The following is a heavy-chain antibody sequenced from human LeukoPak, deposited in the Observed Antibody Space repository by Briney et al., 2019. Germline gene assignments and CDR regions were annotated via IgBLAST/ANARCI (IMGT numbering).Heavy chain of an antibody. CDR3: ATFSGSYYPYDAFDI. CDR2: IYYSGST. Sequence: SETLSLTCTVSGGSISSYYWSWIRQPPGKGLEWIGYIYYSGSTNYNPSLKSRVTISVDTSKNQFSLKLSSVTAADTAVYYCATFSGSYYPYDAFDIWGQGTMVTVSS. CDR1: GGSISSYY. J-gene: IGHJ3*02. D-gene: IGHD1-26*01. V-gene: IGHV4-59*08.